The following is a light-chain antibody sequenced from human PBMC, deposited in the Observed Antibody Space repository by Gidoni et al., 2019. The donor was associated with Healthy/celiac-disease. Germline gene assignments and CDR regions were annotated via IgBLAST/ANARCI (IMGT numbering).Light chain of an antibody. CDR1: QRVSSN. CDR3: QQYNNWPPSIT. V-gene: IGKV3-15*01. Sequence: EIVMTQSSATLSVSPGERATLSCRASQRVSSNLAWYQQKPGQAPRLLIYGASTRATGIPARFSGSGSGTEFTLTISSLQSEDFAVYYCQQYNNWPPSITFGQGTRLEIK. CDR2: GAS. J-gene: IGKJ5*01.